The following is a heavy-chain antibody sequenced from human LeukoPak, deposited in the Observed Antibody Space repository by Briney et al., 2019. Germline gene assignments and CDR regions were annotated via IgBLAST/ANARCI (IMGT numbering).Heavy chain of an antibody. CDR3: ARETPGYSYAYYYYYYMDV. Sequence: GGSLRLSCAASGFTFDDYGMSWVRQAPGKGLEWVANIKQDGSEKDYVDSVKGRFTISRDNAKNSLYLQMNSLRAEDTAVYYCARETPGYSYAYYYYYYMDVWGKGTTVTISS. J-gene: IGHJ6*03. CDR1: GFTFDDYG. V-gene: IGHV3-7*03. CDR2: IKQDGSEK. D-gene: IGHD5-18*01.